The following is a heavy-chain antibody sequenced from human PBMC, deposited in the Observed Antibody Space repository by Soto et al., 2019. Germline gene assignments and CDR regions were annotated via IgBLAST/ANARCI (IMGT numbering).Heavy chain of an antibody. V-gene: IGHV1-69*06. CDR1: GGTFSSYA. CDR2: IIPIFGTA. Sequence: SVKGSCKASGGTFSSYAISWVRQAPGHGLEWMGGIIPIFGTANYAQKFQGRVTITADKSTSTAYMELSSLRSEDTAVYSSASGHGPVKSYYYYCGRDVWDQLNTSTV. CDR3: ASGHGPVKSYYYYCGRDV. J-gene: IGHJ6*02.